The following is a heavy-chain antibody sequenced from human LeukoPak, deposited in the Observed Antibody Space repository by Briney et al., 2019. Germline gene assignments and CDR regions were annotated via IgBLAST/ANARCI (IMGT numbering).Heavy chain of an antibody. CDR3: ARHLLRGQNFDY. J-gene: IGHJ4*02. Sequence: GGSLRLSCGTSGFTFSDSWMSWFRQAPGQGLEWVASIKDDGSDKYYLDSVRGRFTISRDIAEDSLYLQLDDLRAEDTAVFYCARHLLRGQNFDYWGQGTLVTVSS. CDR2: IKDDGSDK. V-gene: IGHV3-7*01. CDR1: GFTFSDSW.